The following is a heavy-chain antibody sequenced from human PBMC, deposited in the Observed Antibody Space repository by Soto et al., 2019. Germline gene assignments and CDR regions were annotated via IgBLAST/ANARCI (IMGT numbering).Heavy chain of an antibody. J-gene: IGHJ4*02. D-gene: IGHD2-2*01. Sequence: SETLSLTCAVYGGSFSGYYWSWIRQPPGKGLEWIGEINHSGSTNYNPSLKSRVTISVDTSKNQFSLKLSSVTAADTAVYYCARGDDRCSSTSCLILDYWGQGTLVTVSS. CDR1: GGSFSGYY. CDR2: INHSGST. CDR3: ARGDDRCSSTSCLILDY. V-gene: IGHV4-34*01.